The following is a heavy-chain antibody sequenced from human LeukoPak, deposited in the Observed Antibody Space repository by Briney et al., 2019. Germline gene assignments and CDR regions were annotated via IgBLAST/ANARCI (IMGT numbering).Heavy chain of an antibody. D-gene: IGHD3-16*01. J-gene: IGHJ3*02. CDR1: GFTFSSYA. V-gene: IGHV3-23*01. CDR3: AKDPRWGRQAFDI. Sequence: GGSLRLSCAASGFTFSSYATSWVRQAPGKGLEWVSAISGSGGSTYYADSVKGRFTISRDSSKNTLYLQMNSLRAEDTAVYYCAKDPRWGRQAFDIWGQGTMVTVSS. CDR2: ISGSGGST.